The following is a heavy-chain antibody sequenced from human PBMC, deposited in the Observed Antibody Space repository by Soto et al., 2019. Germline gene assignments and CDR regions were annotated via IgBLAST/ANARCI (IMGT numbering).Heavy chain of an antibody. J-gene: IGHJ4*02. CDR1: RFTFTGYY. Sequence: GASVEATSKASRFTFTGYYMHWVRQAPGQGLEWMGWINPNSGGTNYAQKFQGWVTMTRDTSISTAYMELSRLRSDDTAVYYCARDLYSVVVPAAMPDYWGQGTLVTVSS. D-gene: IGHD2-2*01. CDR3: ARDLYSVVVPAAMPDY. CDR2: INPNSGGT. V-gene: IGHV1-2*04.